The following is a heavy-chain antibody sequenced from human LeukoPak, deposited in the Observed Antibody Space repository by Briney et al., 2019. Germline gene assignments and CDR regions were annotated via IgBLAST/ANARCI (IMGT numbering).Heavy chain of an antibody. D-gene: IGHD3-16*01. CDR1: GFTFSNYV. CDR3: AKDGDRPGLSLGESHYFDY. CDR2: ISSEGSDK. Sequence: GGSLRLSCAASGFTFSNYVMYWVRQAPGKGLEWVAVISSEGSDKYYADSVKGRFTISRDNSKNTLYLQMNSLRAEDTAVYYCAKDGDRPGLSLGESHYFDYWGQGTLVTVSS. V-gene: IGHV3-30*04. J-gene: IGHJ4*02.